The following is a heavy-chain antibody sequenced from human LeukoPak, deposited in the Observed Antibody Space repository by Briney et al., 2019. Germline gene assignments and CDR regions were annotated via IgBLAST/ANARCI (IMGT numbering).Heavy chain of an antibody. V-gene: IGHV3-23*01. J-gene: IGHJ6*02. D-gene: IGHD1-26*01. CDR2: ISGSGGAGT. CDR3: VKDRGGSPFYGMDV. CDR1: GFTFSGYA. Sequence: GGSLRLSCAGSGFTFSGYAMSWVRQAPGKGLEWVSTISGSGGAGTYYADSVKGRFTVSRDNSRITLYLPMNSLRAEDTAVNYCVKDRGGSPFYGMDVWGQGTTVTVSS.